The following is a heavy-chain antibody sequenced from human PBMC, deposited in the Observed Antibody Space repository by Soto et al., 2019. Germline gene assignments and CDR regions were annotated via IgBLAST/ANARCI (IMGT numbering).Heavy chain of an antibody. J-gene: IGHJ6*02. D-gene: IGHD6-19*01. CDR3: AADPGIAVAGYYYYYGMDV. CDR1: GFTFTSSA. Sequence: SVKVSCKASGFTFTSSAVQWVRQARGQRLEWIGWIVVGSGNTNYAQKFQERVTITRDMSTSTAYMELSSLRSEDTAVYYCAADPGIAVAGYYYYYGMDVWGQGTTVTVSS. V-gene: IGHV1-58*01. CDR2: IVVGSGNT.